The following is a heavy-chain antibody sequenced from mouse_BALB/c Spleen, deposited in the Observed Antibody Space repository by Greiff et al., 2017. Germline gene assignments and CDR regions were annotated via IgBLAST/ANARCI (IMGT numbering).Heavy chain of an antibody. J-gene: IGHJ2*01. CDR2: ISDGGSYT. D-gene: IGHD1-1*01. Sequence: DVKLVESGGGLVKPGGSLKLSCAASGFTFSDYYMYWVRQTPEKRLEWVATISDGGSYTYYPDSVKGRFTISRDNAKNNLYLQMSSLKSEDTAMYYCARYGSSYDFDYWGQGTTLTVSS. V-gene: IGHV5-4*02. CDR3: ARYGSSYDFDY. CDR1: GFTFSDYY.